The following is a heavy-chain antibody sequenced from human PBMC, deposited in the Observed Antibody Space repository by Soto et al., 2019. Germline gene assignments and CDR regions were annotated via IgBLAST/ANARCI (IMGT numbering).Heavy chain of an antibody. J-gene: IGHJ6*02. D-gene: IGHD3-9*01. CDR2: INHSGST. V-gene: IGHV4-34*01. CDR1: GCSISSYY. Sequence: PSQTLSLTCTVSGCSISSYYWSWIRQPPGKGLEWIGEINHSGSTNYNPSLKSRVTISVDTSKNQFSLKLSSVTAADTAVYYCARGRRRDILTGYYKKNYYYYGMDVWGQGTTVTVSS. CDR3: ARGRRRDILTGYYKKNYYYYGMDV.